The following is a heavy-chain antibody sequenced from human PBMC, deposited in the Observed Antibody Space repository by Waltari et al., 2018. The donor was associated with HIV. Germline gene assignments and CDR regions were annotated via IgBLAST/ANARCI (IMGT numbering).Heavy chain of an antibody. CDR3: AKGGRDSYNWGGGEYDA. D-gene: IGHD1-1*01. Sequence: VLLLESGCGSGKLGGLLFLSLFGSGFLFHCVGLGGVRQAPGRWMEWVAGRSGNGVYSYYAESVKGRFTISRDNPKNIVSLNMERLRVEDRAKYYCAKGGRDSYNWGGGEYDAWGQGILVIVSS. J-gene: IGHJ5*02. CDR2: RSGNGVYS. CDR1: GFLFHCVG. V-gene: IGHV3-23*01.